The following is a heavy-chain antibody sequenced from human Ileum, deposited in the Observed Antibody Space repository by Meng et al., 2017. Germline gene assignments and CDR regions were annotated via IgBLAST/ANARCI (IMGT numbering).Heavy chain of an antibody. CDR2: ISGSGGST. CDR3: AKSLDWNDVDPDY. V-gene: IGHV3-23*04. CDR1: GFTFSSYA. D-gene: IGHD1-1*01. J-gene: IGHJ4*02. Sequence: VQLVWAGGGLVKAGGSLRLSCAASGFTFSSYAMSWVRQAPGKGLEWVSAISGSGGSTYYADSVKGRFTTSRDNSKNTLYLQMNSLRAEDTAVYYCAKSLDWNDVDPDYWGQGTLVTVSS.